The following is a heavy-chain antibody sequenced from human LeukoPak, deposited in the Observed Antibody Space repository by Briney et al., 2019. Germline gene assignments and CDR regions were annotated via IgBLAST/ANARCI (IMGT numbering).Heavy chain of an antibody. V-gene: IGHV3-30-3*01. CDR3: ARELSGGSSRHFDY. Sequence: PGRSLRLSCAASGFTFSSYAMHWVRQAPGKGLEWVAVISYDGSNKYYADSVKGRFTISRDNSKNTLYLQMNSLRAEDTAVYYCARELSGGSSRHFDYWGQGTLVTVSS. J-gene: IGHJ4*02. CDR1: GFTFSSYA. CDR2: ISYDGSNK. D-gene: IGHD2-15*01.